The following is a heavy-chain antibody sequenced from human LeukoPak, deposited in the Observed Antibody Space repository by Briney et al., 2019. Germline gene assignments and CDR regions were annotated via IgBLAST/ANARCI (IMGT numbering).Heavy chain of an antibody. V-gene: IGHV4-39*01. D-gene: IGHD2-21*02. Sequence: PSESLSLTCTVSGGSISSSNYYWGWIRQPPGKGLEWIGSIYYSGSTYYNPSLKRRLTITVHTPKNQLSLELTSVTAADTAVYYCARAVEVTAMWIVYYFDYWGQGTLVTVSS. CDR3: ARAVEVTAMWIVYYFDY. CDR1: GGSISSSNYY. CDR2: IYYSGST. J-gene: IGHJ4*02.